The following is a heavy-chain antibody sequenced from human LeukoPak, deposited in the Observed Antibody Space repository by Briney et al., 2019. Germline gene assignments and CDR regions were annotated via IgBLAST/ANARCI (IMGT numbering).Heavy chain of an antibody. D-gene: IGHD1-1*01. V-gene: IGHV3-23*01. Sequence: GGSLRLSCAASGFTFSSYGMSWVRQAPGKGLEWVSAISGSGGSTYYADSVKGRFTISRDNAKNSLYLQMNSLRAEDTAVYYCARDNARDTGWGQGTLVTVSS. CDR3: ARDNARDTG. CDR1: GFTFSSYG. J-gene: IGHJ4*02. CDR2: ISGSGGST.